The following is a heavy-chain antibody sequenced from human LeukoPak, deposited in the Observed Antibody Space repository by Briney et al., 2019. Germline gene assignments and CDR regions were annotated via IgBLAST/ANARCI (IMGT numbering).Heavy chain of an antibody. CDR2: TYSNGRT. D-gene: IGHD3-10*01. CDR1: GFTVSSNY. Sequence: GGSLRLSCAASGFTVSSNYMSWVRQAPGKGLEWVSVTYSNGRTYYADSVKGRFTISRDNAKNTLYLQMNSLRDEDTAMYYCTRDRARAGGEILDYWGQGTLVTVSS. CDR3: TRDRARAGGEILDY. J-gene: IGHJ4*02. V-gene: IGHV3-53*01.